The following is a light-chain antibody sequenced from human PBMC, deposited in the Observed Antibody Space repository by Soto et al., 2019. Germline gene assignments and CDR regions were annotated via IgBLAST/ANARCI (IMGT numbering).Light chain of an antibody. CDR3: QQYNRYSRT. CDR2: DAS. Sequence: DIQMTQSPSTLSASVGDRVTITCRASQSIVRWLAWYQQKPGKAPKLLIYDASSLESGVPSRFSGSGSGTEVTLTISSLQPDDFATYYCQQYNRYSRTFGQGTKVEIK. J-gene: IGKJ1*01. V-gene: IGKV1-5*01. CDR1: QSIVRW.